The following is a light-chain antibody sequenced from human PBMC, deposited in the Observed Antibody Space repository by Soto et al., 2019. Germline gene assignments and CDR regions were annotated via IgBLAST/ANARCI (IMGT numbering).Light chain of an antibody. V-gene: IGLV1-44*01. Sequence: VLTQPPSASGTPGQRVTISCSGSGSNIGRNTVNWYQQVPGTAPKLLIYTTNERPSGVPDRFSGSKSGTSASLAISGLQSEDEADYYCAAWDDSLNGYVFGTGTKVTVL. J-gene: IGLJ1*01. CDR2: TTN. CDR3: AAWDDSLNGYV. CDR1: GSNIGRNT.